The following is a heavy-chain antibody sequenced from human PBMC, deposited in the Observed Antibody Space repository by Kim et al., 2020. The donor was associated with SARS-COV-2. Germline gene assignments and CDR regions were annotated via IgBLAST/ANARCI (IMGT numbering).Heavy chain of an antibody. CDR2: IYSGGST. D-gene: IGHD6-13*01. CDR3: ARPIGAADREY. Sequence: GGSLRLSCAASGFTVSSNYMSWVRQAPGKGLEWVSVIYSGGSTYYADSVKGRFTISRDNSKNTLYLQMNSLRAEDTAVYYCARPIGAADREYWGQGTLVTVSS. CDR1: GFTVSSNY. V-gene: IGHV3-53*01. J-gene: IGHJ4*02.